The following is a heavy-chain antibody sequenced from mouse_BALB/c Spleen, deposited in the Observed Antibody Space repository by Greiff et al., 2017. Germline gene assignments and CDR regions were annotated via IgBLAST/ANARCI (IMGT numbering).Heavy chain of an antibody. CDR1: GYSFTGYF. CDR3: ARGILFDY. V-gene: IGHV1-20*02. Sequence: DVQLQESGPELVKPGASVKISCKASGYSFTGYFMNWVMQSHGKSLEWIGRINPYNGDTFYNQKFKGKATLTVDKSSSTAHMELRSLASEDSAVYYCARGILFDYWGQGTTLTVSS. J-gene: IGHJ2*01. CDR2: INPYNGDT.